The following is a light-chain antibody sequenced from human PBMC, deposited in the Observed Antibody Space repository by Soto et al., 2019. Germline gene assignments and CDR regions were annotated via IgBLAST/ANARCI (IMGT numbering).Light chain of an antibody. CDR1: QGISNS. V-gene: IGKV1-16*02. J-gene: IGKJ4*01. CDR3: QQYQSYPVT. CDR2: TAS. Sequence: DIQMTQSPSSLSASVGDRVTITCRASQGISNSLAWYQQKPGKAPKSLIYTASNLESGVPSKFSGSGSGKYFTHTISSLQPDDFATYYCQQYQSYPVTLGGGTKVEIK.